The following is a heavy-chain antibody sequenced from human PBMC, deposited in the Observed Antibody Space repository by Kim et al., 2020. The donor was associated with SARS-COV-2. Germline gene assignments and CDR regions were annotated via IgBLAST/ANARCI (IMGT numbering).Heavy chain of an antibody. CDR3: AKDLGAVAGHRGYYFDY. Sequence: GGSLRLSCAASGFTFSSYAMSWVRQAPGKGLEWVSAISGSGGSTYYADSVKGRFTISRDNSKNTLYLQMNSLRAEDTAVYYCAKDLGAVAGHRGYYFDYWGQGTLVTVSS. CDR2: ISGSGGST. CDR1: GFTFSSYA. V-gene: IGHV3-23*01. J-gene: IGHJ4*02. D-gene: IGHD6-19*01.